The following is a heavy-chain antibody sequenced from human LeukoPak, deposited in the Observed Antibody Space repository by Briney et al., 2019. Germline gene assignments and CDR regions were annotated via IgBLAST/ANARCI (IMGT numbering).Heavy chain of an antibody. CDR3: ARNYCSGGSCYAGYYYYGMDV. D-gene: IGHD2-15*01. J-gene: IGHJ6*02. CDR1: GFSLSTSGVG. CDR2: IYTSGST. Sequence: SGPTLVNPTQTLTLTCTFSGFSLSTSGVGVGWIRQPPGKALEWLGRIYTSGSTNYNPSLKSRVTISVDTSKNQFSLKLSSVTAADTAVYYCARNYCSGGSCYAGYYYYGMDVWGQGTTVTVSS. V-gene: IGHV4-61*02.